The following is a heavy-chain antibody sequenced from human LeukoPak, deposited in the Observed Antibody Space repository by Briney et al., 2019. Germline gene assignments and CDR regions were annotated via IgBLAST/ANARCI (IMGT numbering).Heavy chain of an antibody. CDR3: AREFGSSGYIYGMDV. CDR1: GYTFTSYY. J-gene: IGHJ6*02. CDR2: INPSGGST. D-gene: IGHD3-22*01. V-gene: IGHV1-46*01. Sequence: GASVKVSCKASGYTFTSYYMHWVRQAPGQGLEWMGIINPSGGSTSYAQKSQGRVTMTRDTSTSTVYMELSSLRSDDTAVYYCAREFGSSGYIYGMDVWGQGTTVTVSS.